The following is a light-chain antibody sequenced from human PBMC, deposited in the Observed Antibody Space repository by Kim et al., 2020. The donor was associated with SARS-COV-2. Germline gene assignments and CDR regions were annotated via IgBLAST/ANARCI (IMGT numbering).Light chain of an antibody. J-gene: IGKJ4*01. V-gene: IGKV1-39*01. Sequence: ASVGDRVTITGRASQSISSYLNWYQQKPGKAPKLLIYAAARLKSGVPSRFSGSGSGTDFTLTISSLQPEDFATYYCKQSYSTPVNVGGVTKVDIK. CDR1: QSISSY. CDR2: AAA. CDR3: KQSYSTPVN.